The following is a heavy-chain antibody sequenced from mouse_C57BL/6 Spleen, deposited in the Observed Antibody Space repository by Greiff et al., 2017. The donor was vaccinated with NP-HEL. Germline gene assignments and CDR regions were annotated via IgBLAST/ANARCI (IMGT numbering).Heavy chain of an antibody. CDR2: IDPSDSYT. D-gene: IGHD2-4*01. CDR3: ARKGNYASAY. CDR1: GYTFTSYW. V-gene: IGHV1-50*01. Sequence: QVQLQQPGAELVKPGASVKLSCKASGYTFTSYWMQWVKQRPGQGLEWIGEIDPSDSYTNYNQKFTGKATLTVDTSSSTAYMQLSSLTSEDSAVYYCARKGNYASAYWGQGTLVTVSA. J-gene: IGHJ3*01.